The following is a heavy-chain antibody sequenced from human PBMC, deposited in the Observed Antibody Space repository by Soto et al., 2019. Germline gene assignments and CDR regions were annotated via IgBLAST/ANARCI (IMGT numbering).Heavy chain of an antibody. Sequence: WASVKVSCKASGFSFTGYYIHWLRQAPGQGLEWMGWINAHSGGTEYAQKFQGRVTLTRDTSISTAYMTLSSLRSDDTAIYYCAKDLTRQLAYWLDPWGQGPQVTVSS. D-gene: IGHD6-6*01. CDR1: GFSFTGYY. V-gene: IGHV1-2*02. J-gene: IGHJ5*02. CDR2: INAHSGGT. CDR3: AKDLTRQLAYWLDP.